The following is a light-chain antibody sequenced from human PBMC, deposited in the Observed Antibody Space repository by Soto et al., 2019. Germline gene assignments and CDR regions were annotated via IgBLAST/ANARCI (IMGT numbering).Light chain of an antibody. CDR1: SSDVGSYNL. V-gene: IGLV2-23*02. CDR2: EVS. J-gene: IGLJ1*01. Sequence: QSALTQPASVSGSPGQSITISCTGTSSDVGSYNLVSWYQQHPGKAPKLMIYEVSKRPSGVSNRFSGSKSGNTASLTISGLQAEDEADYYSCSYAGSSTLRVFGTGTKLTVL. CDR3: CSYAGSSTLRV.